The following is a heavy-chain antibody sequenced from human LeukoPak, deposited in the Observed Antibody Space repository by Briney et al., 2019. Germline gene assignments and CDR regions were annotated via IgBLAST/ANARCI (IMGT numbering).Heavy chain of an antibody. CDR2: IYYSGST. V-gene: IGHV4-59*01. CDR3: ARGGYGGKRYFQH. D-gene: IGHD4-23*01. CDR1: GGSISSYY. J-gene: IGHJ1*01. Sequence: SETLSLTCTVSGGSISSYYWSWIRQPPGKGLEWIGYIYYSGSTNYNPSLKSRATISVDTSKNQFSLKLSSVTAADTAVYYCARGGYGGKRYFQHWGQGTLVTVSS.